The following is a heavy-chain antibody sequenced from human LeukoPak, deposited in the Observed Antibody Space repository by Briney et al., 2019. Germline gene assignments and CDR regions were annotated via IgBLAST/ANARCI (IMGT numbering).Heavy chain of an antibody. Sequence: SETLSLTCAVYGGSFSGYYWSWIRQPPGKGLEWIGEINHSGSTNYNPSLKSRVTISVDTSKNQFSLKLSSVTAADTAVYYCARDLRRRLSWELRPLDYWGQGTLVTVSS. D-gene: IGHD1-26*01. J-gene: IGHJ4*02. CDR1: GGSFSGYY. CDR2: INHSGST. CDR3: ARDLRRRLSWELRPLDY. V-gene: IGHV4-34*01.